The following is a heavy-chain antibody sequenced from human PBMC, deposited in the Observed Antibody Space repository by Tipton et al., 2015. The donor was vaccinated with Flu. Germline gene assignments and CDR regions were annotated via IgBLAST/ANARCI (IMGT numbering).Heavy chain of an antibody. CDR2: IYHAGST. J-gene: IGHJ5*02. CDR3: ARRDYSNYVPEPKNWFDP. CDR1: GYSISGSNY. D-gene: IGHD4-11*01. Sequence: TLSLTCAVTGYSISGSNYWGWIRQSPGKGLEWLGSIYHAGSTYYNSSLKSRATISLDTSKNQFSLKLNSVTATDTAVYYCARRDYSNYVPEPKNWFDPWGQGTLVTVSS. V-gene: IGHV4-38-2*01.